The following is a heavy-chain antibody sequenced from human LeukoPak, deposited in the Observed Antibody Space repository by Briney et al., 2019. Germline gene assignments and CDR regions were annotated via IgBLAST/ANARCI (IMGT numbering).Heavy chain of an antibody. J-gene: IGHJ3*02. Sequence: GGSLRLSCAASGFTFSRYVINWARQARGKGPEWVAVVSSEGSNKYYGDCVKGRFIISRDNSMNTLYLQMNSLRAEDTAVYYCARSKGFGEFFDAFDIWGQGTLVTVSS. CDR2: VSSEGSNK. D-gene: IGHD3-10*01. CDR1: GFTFSRYV. V-gene: IGHV3-30*03. CDR3: ARSKGFGEFFDAFDI.